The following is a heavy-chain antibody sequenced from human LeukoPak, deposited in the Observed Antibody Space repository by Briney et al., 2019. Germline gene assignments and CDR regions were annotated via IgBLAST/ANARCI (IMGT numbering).Heavy chain of an antibody. D-gene: IGHD6-13*01. CDR1: GGSVSSGNYY. CDR2: IYTSGST. J-gene: IGHJ4*02. CDR3: ARVFGSSTWNGQFDY. Sequence: SETLSLTCTVSGGSVSSGNYYWTWIRQPAGKGLEWIGRIYTSGSTDYNPSLKSRVTISIDASKNQFSLQLNSVTPEDTAVYYCARVFGSSTWNGQFDYWGQGTLVTVSS. V-gene: IGHV4-61*02.